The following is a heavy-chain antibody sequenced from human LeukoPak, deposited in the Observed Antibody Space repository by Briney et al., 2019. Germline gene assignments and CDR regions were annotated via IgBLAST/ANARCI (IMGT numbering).Heavy chain of an antibody. CDR3: ARLSINTIFGVVTDIETFDY. J-gene: IGHJ4*02. V-gene: IGHV4-34*01. D-gene: IGHD3-3*01. CDR1: GGSFSGYY. Sequence: SETLSLTCAVYGGSFSGYYWSWIRQPPGKGLEWIGEINHSGATNYNPSLKGRVTISVDTSKNQFSLKLSSVTAADTAVYYCARLSINTIFGVVTDIETFDYWGQGTLVTVSS. CDR2: INHSGAT.